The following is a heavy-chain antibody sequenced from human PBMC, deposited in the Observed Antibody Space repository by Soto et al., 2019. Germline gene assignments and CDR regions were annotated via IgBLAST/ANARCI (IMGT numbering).Heavy chain of an antibody. D-gene: IGHD3-10*01. CDR3: AREHMVRGVVLDY. CDR2: IYYSGST. V-gene: IGHV4-31*03. Sequence: PSEPLSLTCTVSGGSISSSSYYWGWIRQHPGKGLEWIGYIYYSGSTYYNPSLKSRVTISVDTSKNQFSLKLSSVTAADTAVYYCAREHMVRGVVLDYWGQGTLVTVSS. CDR1: GGSISSSSYY. J-gene: IGHJ4*02.